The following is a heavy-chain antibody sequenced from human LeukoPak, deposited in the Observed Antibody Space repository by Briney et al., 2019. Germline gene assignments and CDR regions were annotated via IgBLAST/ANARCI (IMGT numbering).Heavy chain of an antibody. CDR2: SNHSGST. CDR3: ARLAYYYDSSGYYGGGFDY. CDR1: GGSFSVYY. Sequence: SETLSLTCAVYGGSFSVYYWSWIRQPPGKGLEWIGESNHSGSTNYNPSLKSRVTISVDTSKNQFSLKLSSVTAADTAVYYCARLAYYYDSSGYYGGGFDYWGLGTLVTVSS. J-gene: IGHJ4*02. V-gene: IGHV4-34*01. D-gene: IGHD3-22*01.